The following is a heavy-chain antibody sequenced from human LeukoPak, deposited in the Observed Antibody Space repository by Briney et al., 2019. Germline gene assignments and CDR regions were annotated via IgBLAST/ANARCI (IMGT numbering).Heavy chain of an antibody. J-gene: IGHJ4*02. Sequence: PGGSLRLSCAVSGFTCRDYYKNWVRDAPGKGLEWVSYISSRSSSIYYADSVKERFTISRDNAKNSLNLQMNSLRAEDTAVYYCARSRSSGLRDHFDYWGQGTLVTVSS. CDR2: ISSRSSSI. D-gene: IGHD6-19*01. CDR1: GFTCRDYY. V-gene: IGHV3-11*01. CDR3: ARSRSSGLRDHFDY.